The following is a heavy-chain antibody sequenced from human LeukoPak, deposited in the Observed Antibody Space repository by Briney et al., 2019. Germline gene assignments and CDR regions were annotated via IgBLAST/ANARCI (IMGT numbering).Heavy chain of an antibody. Sequence: GGSLRLSCAASGFTLSGYWMHWVRQAPAKGLVWVSRINSDGSSTTYADSVKGRFTISRDNAKNTLYLQMNSLRAEDTAVYFCARVSSGWWYFDYWGQGTLVTVSS. CDR2: INSDGSST. J-gene: IGHJ4*02. CDR3: ARVSSGWWYFDY. CDR1: GFTLSGYW. V-gene: IGHV3-74*01. D-gene: IGHD6-19*01.